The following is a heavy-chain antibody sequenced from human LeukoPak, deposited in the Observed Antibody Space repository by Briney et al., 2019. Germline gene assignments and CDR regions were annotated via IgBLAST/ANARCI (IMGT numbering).Heavy chain of an antibody. V-gene: IGHV4-4*07. Sequence: SETLSLTCTVSGGSISSYYWSWIRQPAGKGLEWIGRIYTSGSTNYNPSLKSRVTMSVDTPKNQFSLKLSSVTAADTAVYYCARERLRYFDWSLDYWGQGTLVTVSS. J-gene: IGHJ4*02. D-gene: IGHD3-9*01. CDR1: GGSISSYY. CDR3: ARERLRYFDWSLDY. CDR2: IYTSGST.